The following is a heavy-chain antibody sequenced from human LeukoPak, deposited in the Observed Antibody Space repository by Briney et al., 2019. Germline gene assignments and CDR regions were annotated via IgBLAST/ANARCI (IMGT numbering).Heavy chain of an antibody. V-gene: IGHV3-7*01. CDR3: ARPRYCSSISCYFHAFDV. D-gene: IGHD2-2*01. J-gene: IGHJ3*01. Sequence: QPGGSLRLSCAASGFNFNTFWMTWVRQAPGKGLEWVANIKEDGSEEYYVDSVKGRFTISRDNAKNSLYLQMNSLRAEDTAVYYCARPRYCSSISCYFHAFDVWGQGTMVTVSS. CDR1: GFNFNTFW. CDR2: IKEDGSEE.